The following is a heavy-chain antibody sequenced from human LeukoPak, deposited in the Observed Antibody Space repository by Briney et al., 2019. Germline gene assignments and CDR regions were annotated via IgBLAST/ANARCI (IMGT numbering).Heavy chain of an antibody. J-gene: IGHJ4*02. Sequence: PSETLSLTCTVSVYVVSRGYYWNWIRPPAGKGLEWIGRIYTSGSTNFNPSIKSRVPISVDTSKNHFSLKLSSVTAADTAVYYCARESMVRGVIAVPGFDYWGQGTLVTVSS. D-gene: IGHD3-10*01. CDR1: VYVVSRGYY. CDR2: IYTSGST. V-gene: IGHV4-61*02. CDR3: ARESMVRGVIAVPGFDY.